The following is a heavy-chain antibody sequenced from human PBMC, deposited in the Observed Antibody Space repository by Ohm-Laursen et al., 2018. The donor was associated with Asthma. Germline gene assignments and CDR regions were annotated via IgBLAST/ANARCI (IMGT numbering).Heavy chain of an antibody. Sequence: SETLSLTCTVSGGSISSSSYYWGWIRQPPGKGLEWIGSIYYSGSTYYNPSLKSRVTISVDTSKNQFSLKLSSVTAADTAVYYCARQSYSSSWYVYYYGMDVWGQGTTVTVSS. CDR3: ARQSYSSSWYVYYYGMDV. D-gene: IGHD6-13*01. J-gene: IGHJ6*02. CDR1: GGSISSSSYY. V-gene: IGHV4-39*01. CDR2: IYYSGST.